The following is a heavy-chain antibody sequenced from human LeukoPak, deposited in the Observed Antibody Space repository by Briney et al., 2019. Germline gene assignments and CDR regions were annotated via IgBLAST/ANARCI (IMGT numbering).Heavy chain of an antibody. CDR3: ASGYYYGSRYYFDY. V-gene: IGHV1-69*13. Sequence: ASVKVSCKASGGTFSSYAISWVRQAPGQGLEWMGGIIPIFGTANYAQKFQGRVTITADESTSTAYMELSSLRSEDTAMYYCASGYYYGSRYYFDYWGQGTLVTVSS. CDR1: GGTFSSYA. CDR2: IIPIFGTA. D-gene: IGHD3-10*01. J-gene: IGHJ4*02.